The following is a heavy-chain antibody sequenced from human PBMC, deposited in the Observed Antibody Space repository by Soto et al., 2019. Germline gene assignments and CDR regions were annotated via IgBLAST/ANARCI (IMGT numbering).Heavy chain of an antibody. J-gene: IGHJ5*02. Sequence: EVQLVESGGGLVQPGGALRLSCAASGFSVSDNYMSWVRQAPGKGLEWIAVIYSSGDRYYADSVRGSLTISRDETRNTLYLQINVRRVDDTAISYGARDPGYGSGVSFDPWGQGIPVTVSS. CDR1: GFSVSDNY. CDR2: IYSSGDR. D-gene: IGHD6-19*01. CDR3: ARDPGYGSGVSFDP. V-gene: IGHV3-66*01.